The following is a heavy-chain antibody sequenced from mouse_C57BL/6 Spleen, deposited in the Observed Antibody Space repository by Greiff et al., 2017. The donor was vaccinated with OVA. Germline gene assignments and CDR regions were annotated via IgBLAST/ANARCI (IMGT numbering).Heavy chain of an antibody. V-gene: IGHV5-16*01. CDR3: AREYHYYGSSYDWYFDV. CDR2: INYDGSST. J-gene: IGHJ1*03. CDR1: GFTFSDYY. D-gene: IGHD1-1*01. Sequence: EVQLQESEGGLVQPGSSMKLSCTASGFTFSDYYMAWVRQVPEKGLEWVANINYDGSSTYYLDSLKSRFIISRDNAKNILYLQMSSLKSEDTATYYCAREYHYYGSSYDWYFDVWGTGTTVTVSS.